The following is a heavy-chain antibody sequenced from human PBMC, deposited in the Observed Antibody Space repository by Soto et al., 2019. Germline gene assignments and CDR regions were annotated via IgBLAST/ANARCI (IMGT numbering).Heavy chain of an antibody. CDR2: IKQDGSEK. V-gene: IGHV3-7*01. CDR1: GFTLSTYW. J-gene: IGHJ4*02. CDR3: WTGDRGTAAGGTVQ. Sequence: EVQVVESGGGLVQPGGSLRLSCAASGFTLSTYWMTWVRQAPGKGLEWVANIKQDGSEKYYVDSVKGRFTVSRDNAKNTLYLQMNSLRTEDTAVYYCWTGDRGTAAGGTVQWGQGPLVTVSS. D-gene: IGHD6-13*01.